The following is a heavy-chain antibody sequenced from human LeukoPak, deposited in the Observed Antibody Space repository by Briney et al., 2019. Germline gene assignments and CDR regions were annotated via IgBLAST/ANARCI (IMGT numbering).Heavy chain of an antibody. CDR1: GGSISSGGYY. V-gene: IGHV4-30-2*01. D-gene: IGHD4-17*01. CDR3: ARVRGDYDAFDI. Sequence: PSQTLSLTCTVSGGSISSGGYYWSWIRQPPGKGLEWIGYIYHSGSTYYNPSLKSRVTISVDRSKNQFSLKLSSVTAADTAVYYCARVRGDYDAFDIWGQGTMVTVSS. J-gene: IGHJ3*02. CDR2: IYHSGST.